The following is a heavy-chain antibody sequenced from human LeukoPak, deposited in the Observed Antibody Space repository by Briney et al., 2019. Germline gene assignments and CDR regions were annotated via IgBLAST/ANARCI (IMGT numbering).Heavy chain of an antibody. CDR2: IIPIFGTA. V-gene: IGHV1-69*05. CDR1: GGTFSSYA. Sequence: ASVKVSCKASGGTFSSYAISWVRQAPGQGLEWMGRIIPIFGTANYAQKFQGRVTITTDESTSTDYMELSSLRSEDTAVYYCAGSRDGYNLRGLYYFDYWGQGTLVTVSS. J-gene: IGHJ4*02. CDR3: AGSRDGYNLRGLYYFDY. D-gene: IGHD5-24*01.